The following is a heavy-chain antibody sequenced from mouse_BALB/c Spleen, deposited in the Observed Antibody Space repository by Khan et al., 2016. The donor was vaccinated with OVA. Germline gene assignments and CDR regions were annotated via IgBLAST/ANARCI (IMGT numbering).Heavy chain of an antibody. D-gene: IGHD4-1*01. CDR1: GFIFSSYS. CDR2: ISSGGDYT. Sequence: EVELVESGGDLVKPGGSLKLSCAASGFIFSSYSMFWVRQTPDKRLEWVATISSGGDYTYYPDSVKGRFTISRDDAKNTLYLQMSSLKSEDTAMYYCASHLTGSFAYWGQGTLVTVSA. J-gene: IGHJ3*01. V-gene: IGHV5-6*01. CDR3: ASHLTGSFAY.